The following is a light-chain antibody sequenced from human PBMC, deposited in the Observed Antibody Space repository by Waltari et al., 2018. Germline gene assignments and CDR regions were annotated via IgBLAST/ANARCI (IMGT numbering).Light chain of an antibody. Sequence: EIVLTQSPATLSLSPGGRATLSCRACQSVSNFLAWYQQKPGQAPRLLIYDPSNRATGIPARFSGGGSGTDVTLTISSLEPEDFAVYYCQQRSNWPLMYTFGQGTKLEIK. J-gene: IGKJ2*01. CDR3: QQRSNWPLMYT. V-gene: IGKV3-11*01. CDR1: QSVSNF. CDR2: DPS.